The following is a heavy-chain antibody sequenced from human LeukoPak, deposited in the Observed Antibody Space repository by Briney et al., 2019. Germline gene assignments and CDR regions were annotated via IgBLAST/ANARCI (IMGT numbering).Heavy chain of an antibody. CDR2: ISSSSRYI. J-gene: IGHJ3*02. Sequence: PAGSLTLSCAASGFTFSSNSMNWVRQAPGQGLEWVSSISSSSRYISYADSVKGRFTTSTDNAKNSLYLQMNSLRAEDTAVYYCARGPGRAAAGTGAFEIWGQRTMVTVSS. V-gene: IGHV3-21*01. D-gene: IGHD6-13*01. CDR1: GFTFSSNS. CDR3: ARGPGRAAAGTGAFEI.